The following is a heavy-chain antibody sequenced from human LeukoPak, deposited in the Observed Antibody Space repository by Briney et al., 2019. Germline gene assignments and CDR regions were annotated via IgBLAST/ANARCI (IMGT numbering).Heavy chain of an antibody. J-gene: IGHJ3*02. Sequence: GASVKVSCKASGYTFTSYGISWVRQAPGQGLEWMGWMNPNSGNTGYAQKFQGRVTMTRNTSISTAYMELSSLRSEDTAVYYCARPMSSSWYYTHAFDIWGQGTMVTVSS. CDR2: MNPNSGNT. CDR1: GYTFTSYG. CDR3: ARPMSSSWYYTHAFDI. V-gene: IGHV1-8*02. D-gene: IGHD6-13*01.